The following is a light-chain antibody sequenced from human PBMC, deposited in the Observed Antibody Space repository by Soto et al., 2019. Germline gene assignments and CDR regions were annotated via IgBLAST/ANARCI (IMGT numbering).Light chain of an antibody. V-gene: IGLV3-1*01. J-gene: IGLJ3*02. CDR2: QDN. CDR3: QAWDIRV. CDR1: DLGSKF. Sequence: SSELTQPPSLSVSPGQTASITCSGDDLGSKFACWYQQKPGQSPILVIYQDNKRPSGIPERFSGSNSGNTATLTISGTQPMDEADYYCQAWDIRVFGGGTKLTVL.